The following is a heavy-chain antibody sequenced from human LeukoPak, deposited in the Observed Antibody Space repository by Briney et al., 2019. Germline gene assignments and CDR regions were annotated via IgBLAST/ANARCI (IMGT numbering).Heavy chain of an antibody. CDR1: GFTFSNYW. CDR2: IKTDGSST. J-gene: IGHJ4*02. Sequence: GGSLRLSCAASGFTFSNYWMRWVRQAPGKGLVWISRIKTDGSSTNYADSMKGRFTISRDNAKNTLYLQMDSLRAEDSAVYYCARDLKRIDGDNFDFWGQGTLVTVSS. D-gene: IGHD5-24*01. CDR3: ARDLKRIDGDNFDF. V-gene: IGHV3-74*01.